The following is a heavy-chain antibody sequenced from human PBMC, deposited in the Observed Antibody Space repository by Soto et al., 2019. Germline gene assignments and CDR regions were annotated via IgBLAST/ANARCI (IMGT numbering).Heavy chain of an antibody. J-gene: IGHJ4*02. CDR1: GFTFSNYA. Sequence: QVQLVESGGGVVQPGRSLRLSCAASGFTFSNYAMHWVRQAPGKGLEWVAVIWYDGSNKYYADSVKGRFTISRDNSKNTVYLQMNSLRAEDTAVYYCANLPPSIAANYWGQGTLVTVSS. V-gene: IGHV3-33*06. CDR3: ANLPPSIAANY. CDR2: IWYDGSNK. D-gene: IGHD6-13*01.